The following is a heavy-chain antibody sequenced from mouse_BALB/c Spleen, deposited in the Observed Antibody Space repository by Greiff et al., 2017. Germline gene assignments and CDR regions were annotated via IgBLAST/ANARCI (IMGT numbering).Heavy chain of an antibody. CDR2: ISSGGST. CDR1: GFTFSSYA. V-gene: IGHV5-6-5*01. CDR3: ARGRGFAY. J-gene: IGHJ3*01. Sequence: EVQLVESGGGLVKPGGSLKLSCAASGFTFSSYAMSWVRQTPEKRLEWVASISSGGSTYYPDSVKGRFTISRDNARNILYLQMSSLRSEDTAMYYCARGRGFAYWGQGTLVTVSA.